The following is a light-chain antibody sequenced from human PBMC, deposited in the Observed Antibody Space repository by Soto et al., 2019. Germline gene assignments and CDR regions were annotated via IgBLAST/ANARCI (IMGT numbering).Light chain of an antibody. Sequence: DFPMNQSPSTLAASVEDRVTILCRASQKIDDWMAWYQQKPGKAPKLLIYRASYLESGVPSRFSGSGSGTEFTLTISSLQPDDFATYYCQQYHRWTFCQGTKVDI. J-gene: IGKJ1*01. CDR2: RAS. V-gene: IGKV1-5*03. CDR3: QQYHRWT. CDR1: QKIDDW.